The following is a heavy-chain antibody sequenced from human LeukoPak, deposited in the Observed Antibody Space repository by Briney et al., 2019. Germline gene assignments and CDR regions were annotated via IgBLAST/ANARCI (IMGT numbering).Heavy chain of an antibody. CDR1: GYSISSGYY. CDR2: IFRRGST. Sequence: SETLSLTCAVSGYSISSGYYWGWIRQPPGKGLEWIGSIFRRGSTYYNPSLRGRVTMSVDTSKNQFSLKLSSVTAADTAVYYCARLRGFGEDFDYWGQGTLVTVSS. V-gene: IGHV4-38-2*01. CDR3: ARLRGFGEDFDY. D-gene: IGHD3-10*01. J-gene: IGHJ4*02.